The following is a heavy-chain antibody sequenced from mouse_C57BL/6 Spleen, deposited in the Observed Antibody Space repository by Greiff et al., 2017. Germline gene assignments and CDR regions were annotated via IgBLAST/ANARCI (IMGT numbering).Heavy chain of an antibody. CDR3: TRSGLGTSAWFAY. V-gene: IGHV1-5*01. Sequence: VHVKQSGTVLARPGASVKMSCKTSGYTFTSYWMHWVKQRPGQGLEWIGAIYPGNSDTSYNQKFKGKAKLTAVTSASTAYMELSSLTNEDSAVYYCTRSGLGTSAWFAYWGQGTLVTVSA. J-gene: IGHJ3*01. CDR2: IYPGNSDT. D-gene: IGHD4-1*01. CDR1: GYTFTSYW.